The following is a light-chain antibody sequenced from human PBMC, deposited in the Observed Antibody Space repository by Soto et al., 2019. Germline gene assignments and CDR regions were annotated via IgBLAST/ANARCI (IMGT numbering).Light chain of an antibody. CDR2: EVN. V-gene: IGLV2-8*01. CDR3: TSYAGGNNV. Sequence: QSALTQPPSASGSPGQSVTISCTGTSSDVGGYNYVSWYQQHPGKVPKLMVYEVNKRPSGVPDRFSGSKSGNTASLTGSGLQAEYEAEYYCTSYAGGNNVFGTGTKVTVL. J-gene: IGLJ1*01. CDR1: SSDVGGYNY.